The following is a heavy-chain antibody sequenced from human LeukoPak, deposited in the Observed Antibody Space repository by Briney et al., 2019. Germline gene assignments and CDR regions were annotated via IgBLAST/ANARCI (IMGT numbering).Heavy chain of an antibody. J-gene: IGHJ4*01. D-gene: IGHD4-23*01. V-gene: IGHV4-4*07. CDR2: IYSSGST. Sequence: SETLSLTSPVSGGSINSYYWSWIRQPAGKGLRWIGRIYSSGSTNYNPSLKSRVSMSVDTSKNQFSLKLTSVTAADTAVYYCARGGKATVVTMWGHGILVTVSS. CDR3: ARGGKATVVTM. CDR1: GGSINSYY.